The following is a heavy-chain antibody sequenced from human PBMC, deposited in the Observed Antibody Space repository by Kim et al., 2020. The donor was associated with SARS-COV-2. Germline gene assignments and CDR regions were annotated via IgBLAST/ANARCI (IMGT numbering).Heavy chain of an antibody. J-gene: IGHJ5*02. CDR3: ARIMDSSSWYGLGRVEGWFDP. V-gene: IGHV2-70*01. CDR1: GFSLSTSGMC. Sequence: SGPTLVKPTQTLTLTCTFSGFSLSTSGMCVSWIRQPPGKALEWLALIDWDDDKYYSTSLKTRLTISKDTSKNQVVLTMTNMDPVDTATYYCARIMDSSSWYGLGRVEGWFDPWGQGTLVTVSS. CDR2: IDWDDDK. D-gene: IGHD6-13*01.